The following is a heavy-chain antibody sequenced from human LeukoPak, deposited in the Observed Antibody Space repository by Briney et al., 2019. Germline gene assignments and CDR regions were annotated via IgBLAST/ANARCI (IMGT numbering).Heavy chain of an antibody. J-gene: IGHJ3*02. Sequence: SQTLSLTCTVSGGSISSGSYYWSWIRQPAGKGLEWIGRIYTSGSTNYNPSLKSRVTISVDMSKNQVSLRLSSVTADDTAVYYCARDQGISSDLDAFDIWGQGTMVTVSS. CDR3: ARDQGISSDLDAFDI. D-gene: IGHD3-10*01. CDR2: IYTSGST. V-gene: IGHV4-61*02. CDR1: GGSISSGSYY.